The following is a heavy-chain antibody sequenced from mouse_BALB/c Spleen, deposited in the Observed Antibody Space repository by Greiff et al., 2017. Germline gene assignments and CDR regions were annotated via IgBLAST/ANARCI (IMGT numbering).Heavy chain of an antibody. J-gene: IGHJ1*01. Sequence: VKLQESGPGLVAPSQSLSITCTVSGFSLTSYGVHWVRQPPGKGLEWLGVIWAGGSTNYNSALMSRLSISKDNSKSQVFLKMNSLQTDDTAMYYCARSTMITTGYFDVWGAGTTVTVSS. CDR1: GFSLTSYG. CDR2: IWAGGST. CDR3: ARSTMITTGYFDV. D-gene: IGHD2-4*01. V-gene: IGHV2-9*02.